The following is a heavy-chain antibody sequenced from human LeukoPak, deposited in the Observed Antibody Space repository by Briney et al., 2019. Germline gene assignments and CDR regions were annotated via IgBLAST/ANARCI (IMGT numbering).Heavy chain of an antibody. J-gene: IGHJ3*02. CDR2: NIPIIGIA. D-gene: IGHD2-2*02. Sequence: GSSVKVSCKASGGTFSSYTISWVRQATGQGLEWMGRNIPIIGIANYAQKFQGRVTITADKSTTTAYIELSSLISEDTAVYYCARHYIPGLDAFDIWGQGTMVTVSS. CDR1: GGTFSSYT. CDR3: ARHYIPGLDAFDI. V-gene: IGHV1-69*02.